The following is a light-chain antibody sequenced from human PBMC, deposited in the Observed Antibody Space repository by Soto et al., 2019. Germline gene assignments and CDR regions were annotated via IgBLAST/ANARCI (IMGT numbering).Light chain of an antibody. CDR2: DAS. Sequence: DMQMTQYPSTLSASVGDRITITCRASQSVSRRLAWFQQKPGKAPKLLIYDASSLESGVPSRFSGRGSGTEFTLTISSLQPDDCATYYCHTYNSYSLHTFGQGTKVYIK. CDR1: QSVSRR. CDR3: HTYNSYSLHT. J-gene: IGKJ2*01. V-gene: IGKV1-5*01.